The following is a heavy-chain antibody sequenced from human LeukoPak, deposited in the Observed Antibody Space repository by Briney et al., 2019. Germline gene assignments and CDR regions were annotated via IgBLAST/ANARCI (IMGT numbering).Heavy chain of an antibody. CDR1: GGSFSGYY. CDR2: INHSGST. V-gene: IGHV4-34*01. CDR3: ARGFGNWGDLAFDI. J-gene: IGHJ3*02. D-gene: IGHD7-27*01. Sequence: SETLSLTCAVYGGSFSGYYWSWIRQPPGKGLEWIGEINHSGSTNYNPSLKSRVTISVDTSKNQFSLKLSSVTAADTAVYYCARGFGNWGDLAFDIWGQGTMVTVSS.